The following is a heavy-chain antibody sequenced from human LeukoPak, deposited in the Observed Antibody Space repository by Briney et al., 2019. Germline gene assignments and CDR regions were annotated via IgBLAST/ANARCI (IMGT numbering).Heavy chain of an antibody. CDR2: ISGSGDTT. J-gene: IGHJ4*02. Sequence: GGSLRLSCSGTGFTFSNYAMSWVRQAPGKGLEWVSVISGSGDTTEYADSVKGRSAISRDNSDNTVYLEMNRLRVEDTAVYYCARGGPSVKMIRGDFDHWGQGTLVTVSS. V-gene: IGHV3-23*01. D-gene: IGHD3-10*01. CDR3: ARGGPSVKMIRGDFDH. CDR1: GFTFSNYA.